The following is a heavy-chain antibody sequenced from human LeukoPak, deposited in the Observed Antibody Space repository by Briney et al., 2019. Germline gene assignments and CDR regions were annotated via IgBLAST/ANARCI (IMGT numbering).Heavy chain of an antibody. D-gene: IGHD2-15*01. CDR2: IYTSGST. CDR3: ARGLGYCSGGSCYFGAFDI. Sequence: PSETLSLTGTVSGGSISSYYWSWIRQPAGKGLEWIGRIYTSGSTNYNPSLKSRVTMSVDTSKNQFSLKLSSVTAADTAVYYCARGLGYCSGGSCYFGAFDIWGQGTMVTVSS. CDR1: GGSISSYY. J-gene: IGHJ3*02. V-gene: IGHV4-4*07.